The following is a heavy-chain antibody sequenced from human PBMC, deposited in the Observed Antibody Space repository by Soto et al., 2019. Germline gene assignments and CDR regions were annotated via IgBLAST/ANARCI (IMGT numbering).Heavy chain of an antibody. CDR3: AGRTSGWYFDY. D-gene: IGHD6-19*01. CDR1: GFTFSSYA. J-gene: IGHJ4*02. V-gene: IGHV3-23*01. Sequence: EVQLLESGGGLVQPGGSLRISCTASGFTFSSYAMNWVRQAPGKGVEWVSVISGSGGSTYYADSVEGRFTISRDNSKNSLYLHMNSVRAEHTAVYYCAGRTSGWYFDYWGQGNLVTVSS. CDR2: ISGSGGST.